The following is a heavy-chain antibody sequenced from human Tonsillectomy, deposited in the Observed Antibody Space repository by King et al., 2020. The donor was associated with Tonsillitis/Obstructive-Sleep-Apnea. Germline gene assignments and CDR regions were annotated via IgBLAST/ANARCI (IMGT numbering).Heavy chain of an antibody. J-gene: IGHJ4*02. Sequence: MQLVQSGAEVKTPGASVKVSCKASGYTFTRYYIHWVRQARGQGLEWMGLINPSSGVATYAQKFQGRVTMTTDTFASTVYLELSSLRFEDTAVYSCARDDVVGRYIDSWGQGTLVTVSS. CDR1: GYTFTRYY. CDR3: ARDDVVGRYIDS. CDR2: INPSSGVA. V-gene: IGHV1-46*01. D-gene: IGHD1-14*01.